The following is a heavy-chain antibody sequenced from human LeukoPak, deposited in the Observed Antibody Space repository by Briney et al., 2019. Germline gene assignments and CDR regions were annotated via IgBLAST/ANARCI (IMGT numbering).Heavy chain of an antibody. CDR3: AKDRGSSSWYAKNFDY. D-gene: IGHD6-13*01. CDR1: GFTFSSYG. V-gene: IGHV3-30*02. CDR2: IRYDGSNK. Sequence: GGSLRLSCAASGFTFSSYGMHWVRQAPGKGLEWVAFIRYDGSNKYYADSVKGRFTISRDNSKNTLYLQMNSLRAEDTAVYYCAKDRGSSSWYAKNFDYWGRGTLVTVSS. J-gene: IGHJ4*02.